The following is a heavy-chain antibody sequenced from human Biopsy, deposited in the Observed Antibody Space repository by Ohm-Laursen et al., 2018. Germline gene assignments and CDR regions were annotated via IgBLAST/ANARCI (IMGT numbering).Heavy chain of an antibody. J-gene: IGHJ3*01. CDR2: IYPGGST. Sequence: SETLSLTCNVSGGSINNYYWSWIRPPAGKGLEWIGRIYPGGSTNYNPSLKSRVTMSVDTSKKQLSLRLRSVTAADTAMYYCASVVLGPTNDAFDLWGQGTMVGVSS. CDR1: GGSINNYY. CDR3: ASVVLGPTNDAFDL. V-gene: IGHV4-4*07. D-gene: IGHD3-22*01.